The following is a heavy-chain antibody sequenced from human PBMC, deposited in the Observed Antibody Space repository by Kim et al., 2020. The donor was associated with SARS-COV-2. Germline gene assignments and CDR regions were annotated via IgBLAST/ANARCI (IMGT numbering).Heavy chain of an antibody. D-gene: IGHD5-12*01. V-gene: IGHV1-18*01. CDR2: ISAYNGNT. CDR1: GYTFTSYG. CDR3: ARDISGYDLVLTDAFDI. J-gene: IGHJ3*02. Sequence: ASVKVSCKASGYTFTSYGISWVRQAPGQGLEWMGWISAYNGNTNYAQKLQGRVTMTTDTSTSTAYMELRSLRSDDTAVYYCARDISGYDLVLTDAFDIWGQGTMVTVSS.